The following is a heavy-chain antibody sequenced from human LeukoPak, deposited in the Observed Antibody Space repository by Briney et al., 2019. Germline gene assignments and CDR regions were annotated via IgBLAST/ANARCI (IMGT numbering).Heavy chain of an antibody. CDR2: ICYNGST. Sequence: SETLSLTCAVSGGSISSNSYYWGWIRQPPGKGLEWIGSICYNGSTYYNPSLKSRVTISVDTSKNQFSLKLSSVTAADTAVYYCARTDYVGETGLDYWGQGTLVTVSS. CDR3: ARTDYVGETGLDY. D-gene: IGHD4-17*01. J-gene: IGHJ4*02. V-gene: IGHV4-39*07. CDR1: GGSISSNSYY.